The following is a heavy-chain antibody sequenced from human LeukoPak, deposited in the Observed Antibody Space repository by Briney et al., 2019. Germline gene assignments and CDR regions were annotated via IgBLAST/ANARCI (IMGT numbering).Heavy chain of an antibody. J-gene: IGHJ4*02. Sequence: SETLSLTCTVSGGSISSYYWSWIRQPPGKGLEWIGYFYYSGSTSYNPSLKSRVTTSLDTSKNQFSLKLSSVTAADTAVYYCARDLGARLDYWGQGTLVTVSS. CDR2: FYYSGST. V-gene: IGHV4-59*01. CDR1: GGSISSYY. CDR3: ARDLGARLDY. D-gene: IGHD6-6*01.